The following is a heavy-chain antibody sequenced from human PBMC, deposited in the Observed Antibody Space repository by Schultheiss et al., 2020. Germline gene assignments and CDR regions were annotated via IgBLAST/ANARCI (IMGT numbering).Heavy chain of an antibody. CDR1: GGSISSGGYY. J-gene: IGHJ5*02. Sequence: SQTLSLTCTVSGGSISSGGYYWSWIRQHPGKGLEWIGYIYHSGSTYYNPSLKSRVTISVDRSKNQFSLKLSSVTAADTAVYYCARRRQLPKGGWFDPWGQGTLVTGYS. CDR3: ARRRQLPKGGWFDP. V-gene: IGHV4-30-2*01. D-gene: IGHD2-2*01. CDR2: IYHSGST.